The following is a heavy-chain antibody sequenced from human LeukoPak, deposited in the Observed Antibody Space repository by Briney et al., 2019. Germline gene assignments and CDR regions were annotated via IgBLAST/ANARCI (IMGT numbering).Heavy chain of an antibody. CDR3: ARGLDYYDSSGPGWMDV. CDR2: IYYSGST. V-gene: IGHV4-59*01. CDR1: GDSISSYY. J-gene: IGHJ6*02. Sequence: SETLSLTCTVSGDSISSYYWSWIRQPPGKGLEWIGYIYYSGSTNYNPSLKSRVTISVDTSKNQFSLKLSSVTAADTAVYYCARGLDYYDSSGPGWMDVWGQGTTVTVSS. D-gene: IGHD3-22*01.